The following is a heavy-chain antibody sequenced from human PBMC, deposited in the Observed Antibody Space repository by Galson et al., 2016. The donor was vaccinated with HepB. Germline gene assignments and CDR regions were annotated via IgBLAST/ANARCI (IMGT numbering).Heavy chain of an antibody. CDR2: VDPEDGET. CDR1: GYTFSDSY. D-gene: IGHD1-14*01. Sequence: VKVSCKVSGYTFSDSYIHWVQQAPGKGLEWMGLVDPEDGETIYAEKFQGRVSITADTSTDTAYMELSSLRSEDTAVYYCATGYVNTWYVDYWGQGTLVTVSS. J-gene: IGHJ4*02. CDR3: ATGYVNTWYVDY. V-gene: IGHV1-69-2*01.